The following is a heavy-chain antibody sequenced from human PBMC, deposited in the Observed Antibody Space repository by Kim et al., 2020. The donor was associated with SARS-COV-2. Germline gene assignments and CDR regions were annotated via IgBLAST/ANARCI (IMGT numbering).Heavy chain of an antibody. Sequence: GDSMKGRFTISRDNGKKSVFLEMNSLRDEDTAVYYCLRLRGSRYYYYGLDVWGQGTTVTVSS. D-gene: IGHD3-10*01. V-gene: IGHV3-7*01. J-gene: IGHJ6*02. CDR3: LRLRGSRYYYYGLDV.